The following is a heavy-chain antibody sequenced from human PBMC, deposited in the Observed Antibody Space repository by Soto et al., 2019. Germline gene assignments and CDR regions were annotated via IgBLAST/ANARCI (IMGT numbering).Heavy chain of an antibody. CDR1: GYSFSSFG. CDR2: VSVPSGDT. D-gene: IGHD2-15*01. J-gene: IGHJ4*02. CDR3: ARTCRSGGSCYLEY. V-gene: IGHV1-18*01. Sequence: ASVKVSCKASGYSFSSFGISWVRQAPGQGLEWVGWVSVPSGDTSSAQNFQGRVTVTTDTSTSTAYLEVGSLRSDDTAVYYCARTCRSGGSCYLEYWGEGTLVTVSS.